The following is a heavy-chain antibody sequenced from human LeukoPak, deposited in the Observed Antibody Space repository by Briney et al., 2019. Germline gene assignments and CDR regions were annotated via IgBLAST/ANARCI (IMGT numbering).Heavy chain of an antibody. D-gene: IGHD3-22*01. Sequence: PSQTLSLTCTVSGGSISSGTYYWSWIRQPAGKGLEWIGRIYTSGSTNYNPPLKSRVTISVDTSKNQFSLKLSSVTAADTAVYYCARDPYDTSANDAFDIWGQGTMVSVSS. J-gene: IGHJ3*02. CDR1: GGSISSGTYY. CDR3: ARDPYDTSANDAFDI. CDR2: IYTSGST. V-gene: IGHV4-61*02.